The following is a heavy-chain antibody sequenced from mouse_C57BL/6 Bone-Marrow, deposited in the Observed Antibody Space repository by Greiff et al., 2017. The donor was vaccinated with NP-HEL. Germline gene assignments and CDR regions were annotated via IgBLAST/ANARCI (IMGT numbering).Heavy chain of an antibody. J-gene: IGHJ4*01. CDR1: GFTFSSYA. Sequence: EVHLVESGGGLVKPGGSLKLSCAASGFTFSSYAMSWVRQTPEKRLEWVATISDGGSYTYYPDNVKGRFTISRDNAKNNLYLQMSHLKSEDTAMYYCARETYYAMDYWGQGTSVTVSS. CDR3: ARETYYAMDY. CDR2: ISDGGSYT. V-gene: IGHV5-4*01.